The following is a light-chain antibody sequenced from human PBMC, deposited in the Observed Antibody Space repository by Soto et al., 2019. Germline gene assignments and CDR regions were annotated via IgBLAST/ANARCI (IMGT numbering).Light chain of an antibody. CDR3: QQYNSYCSVT. V-gene: IGKV1-5*03. CDR2: KAS. CDR1: QSISRW. Sequence: DIQMTQSPSTLSASVGDRVTITCRASQSISRWLAWYHQKPGKTPKLLIYKASSLDSGVPSRFSGSGSGTEVTLPISRLQPDDFATYSCQQYNSYCSVTFGQGTKVEIK. J-gene: IGKJ1*01.